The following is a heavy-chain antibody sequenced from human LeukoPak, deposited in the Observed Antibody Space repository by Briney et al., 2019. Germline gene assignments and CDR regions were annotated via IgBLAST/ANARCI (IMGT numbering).Heavy chain of an antibody. CDR2: IYPGDSDT. J-gene: IGHJ4*02. V-gene: IGHV5-51*01. CDR1: GYNFTRYW. D-gene: IGHD5-12*01. Sequence: GESLKISCKGSGYNFTRYWIGWVRQMPGKGLEWMGIIYPGDSDTRYSPSFQGQVTISADKSISTAYLQWSSLKASDTAMYYCARQASAYDSYFDYWGQGTLVTVSS. CDR3: ARQASAYDSYFDY.